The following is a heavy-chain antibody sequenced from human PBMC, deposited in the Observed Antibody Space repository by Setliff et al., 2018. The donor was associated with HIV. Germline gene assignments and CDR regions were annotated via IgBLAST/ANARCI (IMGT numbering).Heavy chain of an antibody. V-gene: IGHV4-4*07. J-gene: IGHJ6*03. CDR3: ALTGHRLLRGYMDV. CDR1: GDSISTYY. D-gene: IGHD2-15*01. Sequence: SETLSLTCIVSGDSISTYYWSWIRQPAGKELEWIGRLYVSGDTNYNPSLKSRVTMSLDTSKKHFSLKLKSVTAADTAVYYCALTGHRLLRGYMDVWGKGTTVTVSS. CDR2: LYVSGDT.